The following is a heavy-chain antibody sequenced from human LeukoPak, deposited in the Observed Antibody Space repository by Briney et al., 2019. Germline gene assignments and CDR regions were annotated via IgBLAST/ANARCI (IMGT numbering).Heavy chain of an antibody. CDR3: AKSTRGAAVAAPDY. D-gene: IGHD6-19*01. J-gene: IGHJ4*02. Sequence: GGSLRLSCAASGFTFSSYGMHWVRQAPGKGLEWVAVISYDGSNKYYADSVKGRFTISRDNSKNTLYLRMNSLRAEDTAVYYCAKSTRGAAVAAPDYWGQGTLVTVSS. V-gene: IGHV3-30*18. CDR1: GFTFSSYG. CDR2: ISYDGSNK.